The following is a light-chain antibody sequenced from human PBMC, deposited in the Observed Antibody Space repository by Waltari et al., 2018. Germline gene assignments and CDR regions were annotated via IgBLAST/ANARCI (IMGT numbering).Light chain of an antibody. CDR2: RNT. V-gene: IGLV1-47*01. CDR3: AAWDDSLSGPWV. CDR1: SSKIGSTY. J-gene: IGLJ3*02. Sequence: QSVLTPPPSASGPPGQRVTISCSGSSSKIGSTYVYWHQHLPGTAPELRLYRNTQRRSGVPDQFSGSKSGTSAALAISGLRSEDEADYYCAAWDDSLSGPWVFGGGTKLTVL.